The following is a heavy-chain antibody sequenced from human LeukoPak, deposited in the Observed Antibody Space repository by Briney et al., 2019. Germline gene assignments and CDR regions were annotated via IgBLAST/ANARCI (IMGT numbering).Heavy chain of an antibody. CDR2: MNPNSGNT. CDR1: GYTLTTYE. D-gene: IGHD1-26*01. J-gene: IGHJ6*02. CDR3: ARERIVGSAMNYYYGMDV. V-gene: IGHV1-8*01. Sequence: GASVKVSCKASGYTLTTYEINWVRQATGQGLEWMGWMNPNSGNTGYAQKFQGRVTMTRNTSISTAYMELNSLRSEDTAVYYCARERIVGSAMNYYYGMDVWGQGTTVTVSS.